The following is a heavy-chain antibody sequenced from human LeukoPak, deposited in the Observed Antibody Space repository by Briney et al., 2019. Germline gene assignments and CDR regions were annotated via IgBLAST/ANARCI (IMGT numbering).Heavy chain of an antibody. CDR1: GYTSTGYY. CDR3: AKHSHDDSAPRWETHYDA. D-gene: IGHD1-26*01. CDR2: INPNSGGT. J-gene: IGHJ5*02. V-gene: IGHV1-2*02. Sequence: ASVKVSCKASGYTSTGYYMHWVRQAPGQGLEWMGWINPNSGGTNYAQKFQGRVTMTRDTSISTAYMELSRLRSDDTAIYYCAKHSHDDSAPRWETHYDAWGQGALVIVSS.